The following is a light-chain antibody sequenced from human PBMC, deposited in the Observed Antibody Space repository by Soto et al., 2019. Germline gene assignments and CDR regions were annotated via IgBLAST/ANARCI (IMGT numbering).Light chain of an antibody. CDR1: QSVTSSY. Sequence: ETVLTQSPGTLSLSPGERATLSCRASQSVTSSYLTWYQQKPGQAPRLLIYGASNRATGIPDRFSGSGSGTEYTLTISRLEPEDFAAYYWQHYGNSVFTFGPGTKVD. J-gene: IGKJ3*01. CDR3: QHYGNSVFT. CDR2: GAS. V-gene: IGKV3-20*01.